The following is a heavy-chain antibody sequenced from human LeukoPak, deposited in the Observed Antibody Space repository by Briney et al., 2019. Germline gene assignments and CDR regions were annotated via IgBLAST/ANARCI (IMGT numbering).Heavy chain of an antibody. CDR2: IYTSGST. CDR3: ARDVPPMALRYFGDAFDI. D-gene: IGHD3-9*01. V-gene: IGHV4-61*02. CDR1: GGSISSGSYY. Sequence: PSETLSLTCTLSGGSISSGSYYWSWIRQPAGQGLGWIGRIYTSGSTNYNPSLKSRVTISVDTSKNQFSLKLSSVTAADTAVYYCARDVPPMALRYFGDAFDIWGQGTMVTVSS. J-gene: IGHJ3*02.